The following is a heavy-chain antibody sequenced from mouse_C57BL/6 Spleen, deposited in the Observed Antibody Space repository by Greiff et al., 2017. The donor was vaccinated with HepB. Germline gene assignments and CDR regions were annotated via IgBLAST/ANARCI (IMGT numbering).Heavy chain of an antibody. CDR3: ARKGYGGYFDY. J-gene: IGHJ2*01. CDR2: IDPSDSYT. V-gene: IGHV1-50*01. Sequence: QVQLQQPGAELVKPGASVKLSCKASGYTFTSYWMQWVKQRPGQGLEWIGEIDPSDSYTNYNQKFKGKATLTVDTSSSTAYMQLSSLTSEDSAVYYCARKGYGGYFDYWGQGTTLTGSS. D-gene: IGHD1-1*02. CDR1: GYTFTSYW.